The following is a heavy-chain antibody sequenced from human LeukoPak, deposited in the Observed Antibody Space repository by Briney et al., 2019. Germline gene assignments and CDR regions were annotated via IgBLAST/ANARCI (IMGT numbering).Heavy chain of an antibody. V-gene: IGHV1-18*04. J-gene: IGHJ4*02. CDR1: GYTFTSYG. CDR3: ATDWGTSALDY. CDR2: VTTSNGNT. D-gene: IGHD1-1*01. Sequence: ASVKVSCEASGYTFTSYGISWVRQAPGQGPGWMGWVTTSNGNTNYAQNLQGRVTMTTDTSTSTVYMELRSLTSDDTAVYYCATDWGTSALDYWGQGTLVTVFS.